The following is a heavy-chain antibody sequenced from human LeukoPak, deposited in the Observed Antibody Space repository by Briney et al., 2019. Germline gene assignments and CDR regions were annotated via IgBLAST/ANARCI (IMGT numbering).Heavy chain of an antibody. Sequence: GGSMRLSCAASGLAFSAYKMHWVRQAPRKGLVWVSRISTDGYTTDYADFVQGRFTASRDNTKNTWSLEMNSLRAEDTAVYYCVVGGSPGYWGQGTLVTVS. D-gene: IGHD2-15*01. CDR1: GLAFSAYK. CDR3: VVGGSPGY. J-gene: IGHJ4*02. V-gene: IGHV3-74*01. CDR2: ISTDGYTT.